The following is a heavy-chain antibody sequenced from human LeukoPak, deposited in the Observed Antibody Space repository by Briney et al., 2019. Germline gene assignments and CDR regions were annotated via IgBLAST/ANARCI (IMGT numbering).Heavy chain of an antibody. CDR2: IIPIFGTA. D-gene: IGHD2-15*01. J-gene: IGHJ4*02. Sequence: SVKVSCRASGGTFSRYAINWVRQAPGQGLEWMGGIIPIFGTANYAQKFQGRVTITADESTSTAYMELSSLRSEDTAVYYCARSRGSCYSCGDYWGQGTLVTVSS. CDR3: ARSRGSCYSCGDY. CDR1: GGTFSRYA. V-gene: IGHV1-69*13.